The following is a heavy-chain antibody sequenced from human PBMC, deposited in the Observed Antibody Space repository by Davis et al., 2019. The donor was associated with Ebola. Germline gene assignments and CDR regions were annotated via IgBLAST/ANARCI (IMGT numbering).Heavy chain of an antibody. Sequence: SETLSLTCTVFGGSISSSSYYWGWIRQPPGKGLEWIGSIYYSGSTYYNPSLKSRVTIAVDTSKNQFSLKLSSVTAADTAVYYCARHILEGSGCLDYWGQGTLVTVSS. CDR1: GGSISSSSYY. CDR2: IYYSGST. D-gene: IGHD6-19*01. J-gene: IGHJ4*02. V-gene: IGHV4-39*01. CDR3: ARHILEGSGCLDY.